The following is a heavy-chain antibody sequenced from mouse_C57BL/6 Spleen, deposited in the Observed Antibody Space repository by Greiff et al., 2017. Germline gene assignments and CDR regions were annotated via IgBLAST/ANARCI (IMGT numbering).Heavy chain of an antibody. CDR2: IDPSDSET. J-gene: IGHJ1*03. V-gene: IGHV1-52*01. Sequence: QVQLQQPGAELVRPGSSVKLSCKASGYTFTSYWMHWVKQRPIQGLEWIGNIDPSDSETHYNQKFKDKATLTVDKSSSTAYMQLSSLTSEDSAVYYGASQSRDSSGYWYFEGGGTGTTVTVSS. CDR3: ASQSRDSSGYWYFEG. CDR1: GYTFTSYW. D-gene: IGHD3-2*02.